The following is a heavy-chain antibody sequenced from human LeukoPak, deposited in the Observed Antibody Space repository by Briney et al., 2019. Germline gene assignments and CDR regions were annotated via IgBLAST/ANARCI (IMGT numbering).Heavy chain of an antibody. D-gene: IGHD5-12*01. CDR3: ARVDIVTTNWFDP. CDR1: GYSISSGHY. J-gene: IGHJ5*02. V-gene: IGHV4-38-2*02. CDR2: INHRGTT. Sequence: SETLSLTCTVSGYSISSGHYWGWIRQSPGKGLEWIGEINHRGTTTYNPSLKSRVTISVDTPKNQFSLKLNSVTAADTAVYYCARVDIVTTNWFDPWGQGTLVIVSP.